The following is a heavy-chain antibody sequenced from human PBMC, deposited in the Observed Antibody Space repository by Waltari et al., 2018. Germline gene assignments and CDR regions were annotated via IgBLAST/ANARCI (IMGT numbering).Heavy chain of an antibody. CDR2: INAGNGNT. Sequence: QVQLVQSGAEVKKPGASVKVSCKASGYTFTSYAMHWVRQAPGQRLEWMGWINAGNGNTKYSQKFHGRVTITRDTSASTAYMELSSLRSEDTAVYYCARSKWIGSTSCYFVWGQGTTVTVSS. CDR1: GYTFTSYA. J-gene: IGHJ6*02. V-gene: IGHV1-3*01. CDR3: ARSKWIGSTSCYFV. D-gene: IGHD2-2*01.